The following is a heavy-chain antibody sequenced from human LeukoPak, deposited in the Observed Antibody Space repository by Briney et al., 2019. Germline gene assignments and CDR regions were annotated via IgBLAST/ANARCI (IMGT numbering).Heavy chain of an antibody. CDR1: GGSIGTYY. CDR3: AREPCYGMDV. Sequence: PSETLSLTCTISGGSIGTYYWSWIRQPAGKGLEWIGRIYTSGSTNYNPSLKSRVTMSVDTSKNQFSLILRSVTAADTAVYYCAREPCYGMDVWGQGTTVTVSS. J-gene: IGHJ6*02. CDR2: IYTSGST. V-gene: IGHV4-4*07.